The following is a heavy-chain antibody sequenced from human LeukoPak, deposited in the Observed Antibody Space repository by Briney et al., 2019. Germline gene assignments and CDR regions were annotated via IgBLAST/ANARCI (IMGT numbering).Heavy chain of an antibody. J-gene: IGHJ5*02. CDR1: GYTFTGYY. Sequence: ASVKVSCKASGYTFTGYYVHWVRQAPGQGLEWMGWMNPNSGNTGYAQKFQGRVTMTRNTSISTAYMELSSLRSEDTAVYYCARSNTDWFDPWGQGTLVTVSS. CDR2: MNPNSGNT. CDR3: ARSNTDWFDP. D-gene: IGHD4-11*01. V-gene: IGHV1-8*02.